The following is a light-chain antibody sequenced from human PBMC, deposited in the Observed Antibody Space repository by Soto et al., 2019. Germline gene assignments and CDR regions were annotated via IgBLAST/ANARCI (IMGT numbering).Light chain of an antibody. CDR1: QTISSY. CDR3: QQSYSIPLT. Sequence: DIQMTQSPSSLSASVGDRVTITCRASQTISSYLNWYQQKPGKAPKLLIYAASSLQSGVPSRFSGIGSGTDFTLTISSLQPEDFATYYCQQSYSIPLTFGPGTKVDI. CDR2: AAS. V-gene: IGKV1-39*01. J-gene: IGKJ3*01.